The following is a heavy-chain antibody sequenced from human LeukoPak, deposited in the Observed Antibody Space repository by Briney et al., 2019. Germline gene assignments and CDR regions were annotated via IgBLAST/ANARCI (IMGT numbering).Heavy chain of an antibody. V-gene: IGHV3-66*01. D-gene: IGHD5-12*01. Sequence: GGSLRLSCAASGFTVSSNYMSWVRQAPGKGLEWVSAIYSGGSTYYADSVKGRFTISRDNSKNTLYLQMNSLRAEDTAVYYCAKHSGYDWGDYWGQGTLVTVSS. CDR3: AKHSGYDWGDY. J-gene: IGHJ4*02. CDR2: IYSGGST. CDR1: GFTVSSNY.